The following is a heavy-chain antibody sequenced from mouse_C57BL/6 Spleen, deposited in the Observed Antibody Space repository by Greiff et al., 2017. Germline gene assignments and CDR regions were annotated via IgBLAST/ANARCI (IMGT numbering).Heavy chain of an antibody. Sequence: QVQLQQSGAELVRPGASVTLSCKASGYTFTDYEMHWVKQTPVHGLEWIGAIDPETGGTAYNQKFKGKAILTADKSSSTAYMELRSLTSEDSAVYYCTSSPPYYYGSSLVDYWCQGTTLTVSS. V-gene: IGHV1-15*01. CDR2: IDPETGGT. J-gene: IGHJ2*01. CDR3: TSSPPYYYGSSLVDY. D-gene: IGHD1-1*01. CDR1: GYTFTDYE.